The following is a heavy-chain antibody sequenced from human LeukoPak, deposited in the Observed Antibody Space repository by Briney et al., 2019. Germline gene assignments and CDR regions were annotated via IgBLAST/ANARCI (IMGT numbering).Heavy chain of an antibody. D-gene: IGHD3-16*02. J-gene: IGHJ4*02. V-gene: IGHV1-18*01. CDR2: ISAYNGNT. CDR3: AKVGGLGELSLYRAYFDY. Sequence: SVKVSCKASGYTFTSYGISWVRQAPGQGLEWMGWISAYNGNTNYAQKLQGRVTMTTDASTSTAYMELRSLRSDDTAVYYCAKVGGLGELSLYRAYFDYWGQGTLVTVSS. CDR1: GYTFTSYG.